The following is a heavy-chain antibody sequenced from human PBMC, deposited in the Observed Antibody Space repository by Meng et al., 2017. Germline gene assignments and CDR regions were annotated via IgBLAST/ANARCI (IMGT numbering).Heavy chain of an antibody. V-gene: IGHV2-5*01. CDR2: IYWNDDK. CDR3: AHSRWQRITMVRGVRDYYYYGMDV. Sequence: SGSTLVKPTQTLTLTCTFSGFSLSTSGVGVGWIRQPPGKALEWLALIYWNDDKRYSPSLKSRLTITKDTSKNQVVLTMTNMDPVDTATYYCAHSRWQRITMVRGVRDYYYYGMDVWGQGTTVTVSS. CDR1: GFSLSTSGVG. J-gene: IGHJ6*02. D-gene: IGHD3-10*01.